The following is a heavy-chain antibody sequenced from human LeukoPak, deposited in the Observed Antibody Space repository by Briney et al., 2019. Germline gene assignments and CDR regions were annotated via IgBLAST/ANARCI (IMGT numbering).Heavy chain of an antibody. Sequence: SQTLSLTCAISGDSVSSNSSAWNWIRQSPPRGLECLGRTYYRSKWYNDYTASVKSRIAITADTSKNQFSLKLSSVTAEDTAVYYCARGEGWIQPEGLDYWGQGTLVTVSS. V-gene: IGHV6-1*01. CDR3: ARGEGWIQPEGLDY. CDR1: GDSVSSNSSA. D-gene: IGHD5-24*01. J-gene: IGHJ4*02. CDR2: TYYRSKWYN.